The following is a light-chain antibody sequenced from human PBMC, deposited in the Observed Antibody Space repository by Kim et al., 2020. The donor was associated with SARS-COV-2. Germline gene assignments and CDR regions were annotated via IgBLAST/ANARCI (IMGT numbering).Light chain of an antibody. CDR3: QQYNSYWRT. V-gene: IGKV1-5*01. CDR1: QSISSW. CDR2: DAS. Sequence: SASVGDRVTITCRASQSISSWLAWYQQKPGKAPKLLIYDASSLESGVPSRFSGSGSGTEFTLSISSLQPDDFATYYCQQYNSYWRTFGQGTKLEI. J-gene: IGKJ2*01.